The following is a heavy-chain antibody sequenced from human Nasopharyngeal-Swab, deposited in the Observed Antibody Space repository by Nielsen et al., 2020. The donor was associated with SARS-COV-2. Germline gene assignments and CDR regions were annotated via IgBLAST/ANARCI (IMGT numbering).Heavy chain of an antibody. D-gene: IGHD5-24*01. CDR2: IYSGGST. Sequence: GESLKISCAASGFTVSSNYMSWVRQAPGKGLEWVSVIYSGGSTYYADSVKGRFTISRDNSKNPLYLQMNSLRAEDTAVYYCAREGRDGFNWGEAGFDYWGQGTLVTVSS. CDR3: AREGRDGFNWGEAGFDY. V-gene: IGHV3-53*01. CDR1: GFTVSSNY. J-gene: IGHJ4*02.